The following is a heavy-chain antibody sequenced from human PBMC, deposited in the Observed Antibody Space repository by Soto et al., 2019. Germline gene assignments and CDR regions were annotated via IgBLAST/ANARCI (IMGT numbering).Heavy chain of an antibody. CDR3: ARDLYSNPCSPSDY. V-gene: IGHV3-48*02. CDR1: GFTFSTNS. Sequence: EVQLVESGGGLVQPGGSLRLSCAASGFTFSTNSMNWVRQAPGKGLEWVSYITSSGSGKYYADSVEGRFTISRDNAKNSLYLQMNSLRDEDTAVYFCARDLYSNPCSPSDYWGQGTLVTVSS. CDR2: ITSSGSGK. J-gene: IGHJ4*02. D-gene: IGHD4-4*01.